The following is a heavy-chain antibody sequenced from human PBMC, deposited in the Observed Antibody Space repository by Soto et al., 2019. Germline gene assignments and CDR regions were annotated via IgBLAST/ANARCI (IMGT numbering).Heavy chain of an antibody. CDR1: GFTFSSYA. CDR3: ARDGCTNGVCSPGPLLGYYGMDV. D-gene: IGHD2-8*01. J-gene: IGHJ6*02. V-gene: IGHV3-30-3*01. CDR2: ISYDGSNK. Sequence: QVQLVESGGGVVQPGRSLRLSCAASGFTFSSYAMHWVRQAPGKGLEWVAVISYDGSNKYYADSVKGRFTISRDNSKNTLYLQMNGLRAEDTAVYYCARDGCTNGVCSPGPLLGYYGMDVWGQGTTVTVSS.